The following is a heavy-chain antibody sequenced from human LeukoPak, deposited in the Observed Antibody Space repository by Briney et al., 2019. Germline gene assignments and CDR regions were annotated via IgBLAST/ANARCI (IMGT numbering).Heavy chain of an antibody. CDR1: GYTFTSYY. D-gene: IGHD2-15*01. Sequence: GASVTVSCKASGYTFTSYYMHWVRQAPGQGLEWMGIINPSGGSTSYAQKFQGRVTMARDTSTSTVYMELSSLRSEDTAVYYCDNAGGWTPSPPRDPWGQGKLVTVSS. V-gene: IGHV1-46*03. J-gene: IGHJ5*02. CDR3: DNAGGWTPSPPRDP. CDR2: INPSGGST.